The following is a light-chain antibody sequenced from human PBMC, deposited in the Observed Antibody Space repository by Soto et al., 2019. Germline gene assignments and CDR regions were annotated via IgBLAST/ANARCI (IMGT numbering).Light chain of an antibody. Sequence: DIQMTQSPSSLSASVEDRVIITCRASQSISNHLNWYQQKPGKAPKLLIFAASSLQSGVPSRFSGSRSGPDFTLTISSLQPEDFATYYCQQYNSYSPTFGQGTRVEIK. CDR2: AAS. V-gene: IGKV1-39*01. J-gene: IGKJ1*01. CDR3: QQYNSYSPT. CDR1: QSISNH.